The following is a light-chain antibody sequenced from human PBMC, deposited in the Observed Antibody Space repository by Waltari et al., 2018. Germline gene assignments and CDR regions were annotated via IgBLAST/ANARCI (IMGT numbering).Light chain of an antibody. CDR3: QQYGSSPKT. Sequence: EIVLTLSRGTLSLSPAERAILSCRASQSVSSSYLAWYQQKPGQAPRLLIYGASSRATGIPDRFSGSGSGTDFTLTISRLEPEDFAVYYCQQYGSSPKTFGQGTKVEIK. CDR2: GAS. CDR1: QSVSSSY. J-gene: IGKJ1*01. V-gene: IGKV3-20*01.